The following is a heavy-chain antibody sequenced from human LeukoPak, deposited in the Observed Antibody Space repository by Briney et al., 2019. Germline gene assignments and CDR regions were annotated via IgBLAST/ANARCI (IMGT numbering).Heavy chain of an antibody. CDR3: ARTVGGGARSRAFDI. CDR2: INHSGNT. Sequence: PSETLSLTCTVSDYSISSDYYWGWIRPPPGKGLGWIGSINHSGNTYYNPSLRSRVTMSVDTSKKQFSLKLSFVTAADTAVYYCARTVGGGARSRAFDIWGHGTVVTVSS. J-gene: IGHJ3*02. D-gene: IGHD4-23*01. CDR1: DYSISSDYY. V-gene: IGHV4-38-2*02.